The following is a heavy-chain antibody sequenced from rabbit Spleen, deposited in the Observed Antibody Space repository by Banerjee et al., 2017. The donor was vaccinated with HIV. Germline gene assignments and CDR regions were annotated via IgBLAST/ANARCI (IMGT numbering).Heavy chain of an antibody. CDR2: IYAGSSGYT. Sequence: QSLEESGGDLVKPGASLTLTCTASGFSFSSNYYMCWVRQAPGKGLEWIACIYAGSSGYTYYASWAKGRFTCSKASSTTVTLQMTSLTAADTATYFCARDTGTSFSTYGMDLWGPGTLVTVS. J-gene: IGHJ6*01. CDR3: ARDTGTSFSTYGMDL. V-gene: IGHV1S40*01. CDR1: GFSFSSNYY. D-gene: IGHD8-1*01.